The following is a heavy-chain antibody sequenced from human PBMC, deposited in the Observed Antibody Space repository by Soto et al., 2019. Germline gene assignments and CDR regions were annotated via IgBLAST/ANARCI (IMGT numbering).Heavy chain of an antibody. J-gene: IGHJ1*01. V-gene: IGHV3-74*01. D-gene: IGHD3-10*01. CDR3: GRQAALWEKVDF. CDR2: IETDGTTQ. Sequence: PGGSLRLSCVVSGFTFAKYWMHWVRQAPGKGLVWVARIETDGTTQTYADSVEGRFTISRDNAKNTLYLHVNSLRAEDTAVYYCGRQAALWEKVDFRGHGTPVTVSS. CDR1: GFTFAKYW.